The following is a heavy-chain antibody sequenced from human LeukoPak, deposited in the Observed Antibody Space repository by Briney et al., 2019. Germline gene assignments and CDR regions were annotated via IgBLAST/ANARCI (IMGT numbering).Heavy chain of an antibody. CDR2: IYYSGST. J-gene: IGHJ5*02. CDR1: GGSISSGDLY. CDR3: ARGVPGTTNYWFDP. V-gene: IGHV4-30-4*08. D-gene: IGHD1-7*01. Sequence: SETLSLTCTVSGGSISSGDLYWSWIRQPPGKGLEYIGYIYYSGSTYYNPSLKSRVTISVDTSKSQFSLKLSSVTAADTAVYYCARGVPGTTNYWFDPWGQGTLVTVSS.